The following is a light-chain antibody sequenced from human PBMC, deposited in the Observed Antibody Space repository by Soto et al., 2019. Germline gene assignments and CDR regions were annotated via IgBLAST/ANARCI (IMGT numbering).Light chain of an antibody. CDR3: QQYNNWPPYT. Sequence: EIVMSQSPATLSVSPGERATLSCRASQSVNSYLAWYQQKPGQTPRLLIYGASTRASGVPARFSGSGSGTEFTLTISSLQSEDFAVYYCQQYNNWPPYTFGQGTKV. CDR1: QSVNSY. J-gene: IGKJ2*01. V-gene: IGKV3-15*01. CDR2: GAS.